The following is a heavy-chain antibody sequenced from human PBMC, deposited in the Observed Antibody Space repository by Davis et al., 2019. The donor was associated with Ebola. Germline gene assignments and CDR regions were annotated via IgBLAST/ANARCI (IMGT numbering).Heavy chain of an antibody. CDR3: ARDLAGGDGYNQGEFDY. J-gene: IGHJ4*02. CDR1: EFTFSSYW. D-gene: IGHD5-24*01. CDR2: IKQDGSEK. Sequence: GESLKISCAASEFTFSSYWMSWVRQAPGKGLEWVANIKQDGSEKYYVDSVKGRFTISRDNAKNSLYLQMNSLRAEDTAVYYCARDLAGGDGYNQGEFDYWGQGTLVTVSS. V-gene: IGHV3-7*03.